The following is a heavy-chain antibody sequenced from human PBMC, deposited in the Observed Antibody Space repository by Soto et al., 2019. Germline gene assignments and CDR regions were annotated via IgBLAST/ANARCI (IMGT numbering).Heavy chain of an antibody. Sequence: SVKVSCKVSGGTFSSYAISWVRQAPGQGLEWMGGIIPIFGTANYAQKFQGRVTITADESTSTAYMELSSLRSEDTAVYYCARGRLHSSRWEYYFDYWGQGTLVTVSS. CDR2: IIPIFGTA. J-gene: IGHJ4*02. V-gene: IGHV1-69*13. CDR1: GGTFSSYA. CDR3: ARGRLHSSRWEYYFDY. D-gene: IGHD6-13*01.